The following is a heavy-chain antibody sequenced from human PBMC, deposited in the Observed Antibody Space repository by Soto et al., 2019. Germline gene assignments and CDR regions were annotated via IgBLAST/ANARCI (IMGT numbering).Heavy chain of an antibody. CDR1: GYTFTSYG. CDR3: ARDRGYSGYDFGTFDY. D-gene: IGHD5-12*01. J-gene: IGHJ4*02. V-gene: IGHV1-18*04. Sequence: ASVKVSCKASGYTFTSYGISWVRQAPGQGLEWMGWISAYNGNTNYAQKLQGRVTMTTDTSTSTAYMELRSLRSDDTAVYYCARDRGYSGYDFGTFDYWGQGTLVTVSS. CDR2: ISAYNGNT.